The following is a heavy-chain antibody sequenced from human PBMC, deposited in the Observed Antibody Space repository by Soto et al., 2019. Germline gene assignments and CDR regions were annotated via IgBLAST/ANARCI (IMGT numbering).Heavy chain of an antibody. V-gene: IGHV4-59*01. CDR1: GDSITSYN. CDR2: VYSSGST. D-gene: IGHD2-21*01. J-gene: IGHJ5*02. Sequence: SETLSLTCTVSGDSITSYNWNWLRQPPGKALEWIGYVYSSGSTNYNPSLKSRVTISVDTSRNQFSLKVNSVTAADTAMYYCARRAVVAVTGSLENWLDPWGQGILVT. CDR3: ARRAVVAVTGSLENWLDP.